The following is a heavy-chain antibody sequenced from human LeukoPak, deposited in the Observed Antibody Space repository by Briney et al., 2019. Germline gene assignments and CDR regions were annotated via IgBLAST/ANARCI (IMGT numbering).Heavy chain of an antibody. J-gene: IGHJ3*02. Sequence: ASVKVSCKVSGYTLTELSMHWVRQAPGKGLEWMGWMNPNSGNTGYAQKFQGRVTITRNTSISTAYMELSSLRSEDTAVYYCARAAYYYDSSGITGDAFDIWGQGTMVTVSS. CDR2: MNPNSGNT. D-gene: IGHD3-22*01. CDR3: ARAAYYYDSSGITGDAFDI. CDR1: GYTLTELS. V-gene: IGHV1-8*03.